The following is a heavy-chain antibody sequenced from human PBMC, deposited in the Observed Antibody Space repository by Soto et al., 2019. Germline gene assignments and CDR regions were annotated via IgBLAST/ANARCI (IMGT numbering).Heavy chain of an antibody. V-gene: IGHV1-69*12. D-gene: IGHD2-21*02. J-gene: IGHJ4*02. Sequence: QVQLVQSGADVKKPGSSVKVSCKASGGTFSSTALSWVRQAPGQGLEWMGGIIPKFNLVNYAQRFQGRATFTADESTSTAHMEPSSLRSEDTAVYYCATRAVTAFYCDTWGQGTLVTVSS. CDR1: GGTFSSTA. CDR2: IIPKFNLV. CDR3: ATRAVTAFYCDT.